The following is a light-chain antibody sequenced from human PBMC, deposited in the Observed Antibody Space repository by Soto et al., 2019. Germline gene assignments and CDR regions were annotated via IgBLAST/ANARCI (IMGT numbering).Light chain of an antibody. Sequence: DIQMTQSPSSLSASVGDRVTITCRASQSIRSYLNWYQQKPGKAPKFLIYAASTLQSGVPSRFSGSGSWTDFTLTISSLQPEDFVTYYCQQTYSNPRTFGQGTKVEI. CDR2: AAS. V-gene: IGKV1-39*01. CDR3: QQTYSNPRT. CDR1: QSIRSY. J-gene: IGKJ1*01.